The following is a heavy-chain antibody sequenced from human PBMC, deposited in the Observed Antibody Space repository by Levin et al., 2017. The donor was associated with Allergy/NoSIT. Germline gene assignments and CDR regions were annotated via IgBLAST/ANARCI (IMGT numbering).Heavy chain of an antibody. J-gene: IGHJ2*01. CDR1: GFTFSRYD. D-gene: IGHD3-3*01. CDR3: ARDYEVAGRWRAHWYFDL. V-gene: IGHV3-13*01. Sequence: RSGGSLRLSCAASGFTFSRYDMHWVRQPIGKGLEWVSSIGTTGDTHYPDSVKGRFTISRDHGKNSLYLEMNSLRDGDTAVYYCARDYEVAGRWRAHWYFDLWGRGTLVTVSS. CDR2: IGTTGDT.